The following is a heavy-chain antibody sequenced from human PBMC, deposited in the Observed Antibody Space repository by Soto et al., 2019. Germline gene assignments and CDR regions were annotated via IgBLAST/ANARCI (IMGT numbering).Heavy chain of an antibody. D-gene: IGHD2-21*01. CDR3: ATLLGDYVSY. Sequence: QLQLQESGPGLVKPSETLSLTCTVSGDSISSSNYYWGWIRQPPGKGLEWIGIIHYSGRTYYNPSLKSRVTISVDTSKNQFSLKLSSVTAADTAVYYCATLLGDYVSYWGQGTLVTVSS. V-gene: IGHV4-39*01. CDR2: IHYSGRT. CDR1: GDSISSSNYY. J-gene: IGHJ4*02.